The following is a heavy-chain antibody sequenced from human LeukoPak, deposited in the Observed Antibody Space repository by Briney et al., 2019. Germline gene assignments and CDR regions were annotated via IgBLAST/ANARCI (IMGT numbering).Heavy chain of an antibody. D-gene: IGHD5/OR15-5a*01. CDR2: IKQNGAEE. J-gene: IGHJ3*02. Sequence: GGSLRLSCTASGFIFRSFWMSWVRQAPGKRLEWVANIKQNGAEEHYLDSVKGRFTISRDNAKNSVYLQMSSLRVEDTAMYYCARYSAVSSPGPFDMWGQGTMVTVSS. CDR3: ARYSAVSSPGPFDM. V-gene: IGHV3-7*03. CDR1: GFIFRSFW.